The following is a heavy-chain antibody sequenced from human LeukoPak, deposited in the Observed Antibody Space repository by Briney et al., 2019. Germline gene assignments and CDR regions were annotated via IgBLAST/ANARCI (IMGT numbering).Heavy chain of an antibody. Sequence: PGGSLRLSCAASGFSLTHDAIHWVRQAPGKGLEWVANIKQDGSEKYYVDSVKGRFTISRDNAKNSLYLQMNSLRAEDTAVYYCARAPSGEFLDYWGQGTLVTVSS. CDR1: GFSLTHDA. CDR2: IKQDGSEK. D-gene: IGHD3-10*01. CDR3: ARAPSGEFLDY. V-gene: IGHV3-7*03. J-gene: IGHJ4*02.